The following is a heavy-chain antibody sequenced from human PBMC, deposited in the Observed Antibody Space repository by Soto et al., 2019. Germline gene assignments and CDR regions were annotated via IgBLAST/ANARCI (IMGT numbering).Heavy chain of an antibody. CDR2: ISSSSSYI. V-gene: IGHV3-21*01. D-gene: IGHD5-12*01. Sequence: GGSLRLSCAASGFTFSSYSMNWVRQSPGKGLEWVSSISSSSSYIYYADSVKGRFTISRDNAKNSLYLQMNSLRAEDTAVYYCARGSLATEDYWGQGTLVTVSS. CDR1: GFTFSSYS. J-gene: IGHJ4*02. CDR3: ARGSLATEDY.